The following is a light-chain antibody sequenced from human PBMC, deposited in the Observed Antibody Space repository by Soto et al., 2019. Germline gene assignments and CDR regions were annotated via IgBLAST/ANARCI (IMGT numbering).Light chain of an antibody. CDR1: QSLIHSDGNTY. V-gene: IGKV2-30*02. CDR3: MQGTHWPWT. CDR2: KVS. J-gene: IGKJ1*01. Sequence: EVVRTQSPLSLPVTLGQPASISCRSSQSLIHSDGNTYLNWFQQRPGQSPRRLIYKVSDRDSGVPDRFSGSGSGTDFTLKISRVEAEDVGVYYCMQGTHWPWTFGQGTEVEIK.